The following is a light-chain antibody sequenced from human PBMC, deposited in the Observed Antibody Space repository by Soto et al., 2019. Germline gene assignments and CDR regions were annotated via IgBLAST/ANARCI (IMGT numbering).Light chain of an antibody. CDR2: GAS. Sequence: EIVMTQSPATLSVSPGERATLSCRASQSVSSNLAANQQRPSQAARLLLYGASRRATGSSDRFSGSGSGTDFTLTISRMEPEDVAMYYCQQYVSLPVTFGQGTRLEI. J-gene: IGKJ5*01. CDR3: QQYVSLPVT. V-gene: IGKV3-20*01. CDR1: QSVSSN.